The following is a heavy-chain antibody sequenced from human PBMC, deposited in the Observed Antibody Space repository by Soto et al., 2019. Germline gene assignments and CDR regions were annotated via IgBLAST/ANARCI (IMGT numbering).Heavy chain of an antibody. V-gene: IGHV4-30-4*01. Sequence: QVQLQESGPGLVKPSQTLSLTCTVSGGSISSAYYYWSWIRPPPGKGLEWIGHIYDSGSTYSNPSLQSQVTISMDTSKNQFSLKLSSVTDADTAVYYCARGPSGDKVDYWGQGTLVTVSS. J-gene: IGHJ4*02. CDR2: IYDSGST. CDR1: GGSISSAYYY. CDR3: ARGPSGDKVDY. D-gene: IGHD7-27*01.